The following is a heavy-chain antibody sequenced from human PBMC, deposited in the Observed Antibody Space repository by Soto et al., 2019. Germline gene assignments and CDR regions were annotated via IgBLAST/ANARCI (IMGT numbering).Heavy chain of an antibody. CDR3: ARAGIAALRVVYYYYGMDV. J-gene: IGHJ6*02. D-gene: IGHD6-6*01. V-gene: IGHV3-53*01. CDR2: IYSGGST. CDR1: GFTVSSNY. Sequence: GGSLRLSCAASGFTVSSNYMSWVRQAPGKGLEWVSVIYSGGSTYYADSVKGRFTISRDNSKNTLYLQMNSLRAEDTAVYYCARAGIAALRVVYYYYGMDVWGQGTTVTVSS.